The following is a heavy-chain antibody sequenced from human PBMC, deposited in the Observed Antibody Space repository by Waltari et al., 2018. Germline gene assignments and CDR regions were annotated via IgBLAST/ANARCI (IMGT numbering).Heavy chain of an antibody. Sequence: EVQLVESGGGLVKPGGSLRLSCAASGHTFSSYRLTSVRPPPGKGLEWVSSISSSSSYIYYADSVKGRFTISRDNAKNSLYLQMNSRRAEDTAVYYCARVDTMVQGVDYWGQGTLVTVSS. CDR3: ARVDTMVQGVDY. J-gene: IGHJ4*02. CDR2: ISSSSSYI. D-gene: IGHD3-10*01. V-gene: IGHV3-21*01. CDR1: GHTFSSYR.